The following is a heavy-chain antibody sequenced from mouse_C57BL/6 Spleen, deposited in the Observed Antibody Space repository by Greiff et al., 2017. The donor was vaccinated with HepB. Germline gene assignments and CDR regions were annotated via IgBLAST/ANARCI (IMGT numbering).Heavy chain of an antibody. D-gene: IGHD4-1*01. Sequence: VQLKQSGPGLVQPSQSLSITCTVSGFSLTSYGVHWVRQSPGKGLEWLGVIWSGGSTDYNAAFISRLSISKDNSKSQVFFKMNSLQADDTAIYYCARNWDFYYAMDYWGQGTSVTVSS. J-gene: IGHJ4*01. V-gene: IGHV2-2*01. CDR1: GFSLTSYG. CDR2: IWSGGST. CDR3: ARNWDFYYAMDY.